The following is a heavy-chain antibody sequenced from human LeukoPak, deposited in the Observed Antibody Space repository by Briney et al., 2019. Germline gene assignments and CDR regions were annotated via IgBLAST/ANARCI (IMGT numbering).Heavy chain of an antibody. CDR1: RGSISNYY. J-gene: IGHJ4*02. CDR2: IYISGTT. D-gene: IGHD4-11*01. V-gene: IGHV4-4*07. CDR3: ARGVTTSRFLDY. Sequence: PSETLSLTCSVCRGSISNYYWSWIRQPAGKGLEWIGRIYISGTTNYNPSLKSRVTMSVDTSKNQLSLKLSSVTAADTAVYYCARGVTTSRFLDYWGQGTLVTVSP.